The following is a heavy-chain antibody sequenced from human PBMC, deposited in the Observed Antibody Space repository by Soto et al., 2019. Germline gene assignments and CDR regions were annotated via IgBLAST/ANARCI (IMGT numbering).Heavy chain of an antibody. Sequence: QITLKESGPTLVKPTQTLTLTCTFSGFSLSTSGVGVGWIRRPPGKALEWLALIYWNDDKRYSPSLKSRLTITKDTSKNQVVLTMTNMDPVDTATYYCALKLSRIAAAGSHWFDPWGQGTLVTVSS. CDR1: GFSLSTSGVG. D-gene: IGHD6-13*01. V-gene: IGHV2-5*01. J-gene: IGHJ5*02. CDR2: IYWNDDK. CDR3: ALKLSRIAAAGSHWFDP.